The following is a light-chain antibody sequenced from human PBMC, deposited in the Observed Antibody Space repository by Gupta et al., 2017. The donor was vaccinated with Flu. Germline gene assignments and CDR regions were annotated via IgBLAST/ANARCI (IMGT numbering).Light chain of an antibody. V-gene: IGLV1-44*01. CDR2: GDY. CDR1: RSTIGTNN. Sequence: QSVLTQPPSASVTPAQGVTISCSGSRSTIGTNNVNWYQQLPGRAPKVLIYGDYKRPSGVSERFSASSSGTTISLAISGLQAEDEADYYCEAADDSANGWVFGGGTKVIVL. CDR3: EAADDSANGWV. J-gene: IGLJ3*02.